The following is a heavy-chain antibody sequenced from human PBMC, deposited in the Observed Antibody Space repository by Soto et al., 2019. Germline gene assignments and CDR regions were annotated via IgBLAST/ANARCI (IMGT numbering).Heavy chain of an antibody. CDR3: ARGLGGAMVRGEYYYYGMDV. CDR1: GGTFSSYA. V-gene: IGHV1-69*13. J-gene: IGHJ6*02. CDR2: IIPIFGTA. D-gene: IGHD3-10*01. Sequence: GASVKVSCKASGGTFSSYAISCVRQAPGQGVEWMGGIIPIFGTANYAQKFQGRVTITADESTSTAYMELSSLRSEDTAVYYCARGLGGAMVRGEYYYYGMDVWGQGTTVTVSS.